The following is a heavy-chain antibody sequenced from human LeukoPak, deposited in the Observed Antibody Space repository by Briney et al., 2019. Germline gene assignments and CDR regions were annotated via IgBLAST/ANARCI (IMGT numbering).Heavy chain of an antibody. CDR2: VATHESLK. D-gene: IGHD2-15*01. CDR1: GFTFARYG. V-gene: IGHV3-30*02. Sequence: GGSLRLSCAASGFTFARYGMHWVRQAPGKGLEWVAVVATHESLKYYADSVKGRFTISRDNAKNTVYLQMDSLRAEDTALYYCAGYLLIGEKVLDYWGPGALVTVSS. CDR3: AGYLLIGEKVLDY. J-gene: IGHJ4*02.